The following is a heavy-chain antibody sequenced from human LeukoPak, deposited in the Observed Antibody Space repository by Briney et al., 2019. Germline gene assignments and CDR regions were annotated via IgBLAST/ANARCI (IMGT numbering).Heavy chain of an antibody. D-gene: IGHD5-12*01. CDR1: GGTFSSYA. Sequence: SVKVSCKASGGTFSSYALSCVRQAPGQGLEWMGRIFPILGIPNYAQKFQGGVTIPAHKSTSTADVELSSLRSEGTAVYLCARGGVATIMWGYYYYYGMDVWGQGTTVTVSS. J-gene: IGHJ6*02. CDR2: IFPILGIP. CDR3: ARGGVATIMWGYYYYYGMDV. V-gene: IGHV1-69*10.